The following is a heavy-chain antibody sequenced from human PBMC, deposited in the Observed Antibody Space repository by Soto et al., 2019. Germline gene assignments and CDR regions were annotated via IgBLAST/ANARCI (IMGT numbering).Heavy chain of an antibody. V-gene: IGHV4-59*01. J-gene: IGHJ4*02. CDR3: ARAYDSSGYHPAY. CDR2: IYYSGST. D-gene: IGHD3-22*01. CDR1: GGSISSYY. Sequence: PSETLSLTCTVSGGSISSYYWSWIRQPPGKGLEWIGYIYYSGSTNYNPSLKSRVTISVDTSKNQFSLKLSSVTAADTAVYYCARAYDSSGYHPAYWGQGTLVTVS.